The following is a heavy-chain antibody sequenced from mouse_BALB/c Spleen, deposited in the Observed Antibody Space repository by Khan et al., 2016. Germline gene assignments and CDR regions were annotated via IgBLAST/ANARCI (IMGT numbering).Heavy chain of an antibody. CDR1: GFDFSRYW. D-gene: IGHD1-1*01. J-gene: IGHJ2*01. CDR2: INPDSSTI. CDR3: TRLYYYGTSDC. Sequence: EVKLHESGGGLVQPGGSLKLSCAASGFDFSRYWMSWVRQAPGKGLEWIGEINPDSSTINYTPSLKDKFIISRDNAKNTLYLHMSKVRSEDTALXYCTRLYYYGTSDCWGRGTTLTVSS. V-gene: IGHV4-1*02.